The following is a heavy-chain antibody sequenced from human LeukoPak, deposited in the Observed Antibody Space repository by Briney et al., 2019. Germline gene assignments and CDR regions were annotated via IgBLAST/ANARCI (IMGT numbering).Heavy chain of an antibody. CDR2: IKFDGTET. J-gene: IGHJ4*02. CDR1: GFSFDTYW. CDR3: ARGPFDYGDMSP. D-gene: IGHD4-17*01. V-gene: IGHV3-7*03. Sequence: PGGSLRLSCAASGFSFDTYWMSWVRQAPGKGLEWVANIKFDGTETFYVDFVKGRFTISRDNAKRSLYLAMNNLRAEDTAVYYCARGPFDYGDMSPWGQGTLVTVSS.